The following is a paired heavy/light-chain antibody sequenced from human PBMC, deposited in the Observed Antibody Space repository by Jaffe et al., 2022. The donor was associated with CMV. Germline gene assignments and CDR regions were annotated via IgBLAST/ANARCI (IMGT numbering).Heavy chain of an antibody. Sequence: QVQLQQWGAGLLKPSETLSLTCAVYGGSFSGYYWSWIRQPPGKGLEWIGEINHSGSTNYNPSLKSRVTISVDTSKNQFSLKLSSVTAADTAVYYCARVYIAAAGKVPYYYYYMDVWGKGTTVTVSS. CDR1: GGSFSGYY. V-gene: IGHV4-34*01. CDR3: ARVYIAAAGKVPYYYYYMDV. D-gene: IGHD6-13*01. J-gene: IGHJ6*03. CDR2: INHSGST.
Light chain of an antibody. CDR3: QQSYSTPPVT. CDR1: QSISSY. CDR2: AAS. J-gene: IGKJ2*01. Sequence: DIQMTQSPSSLSASVGDRVTITCRASQSISSYLNWYQQKPGKAPKLLIYAASSLQSGVPSRFSGSGSGTDFTLTISSLQPEDFATYYCQQSYSTPPVTFGQGTKLEIK. V-gene: IGKV1-39*01.